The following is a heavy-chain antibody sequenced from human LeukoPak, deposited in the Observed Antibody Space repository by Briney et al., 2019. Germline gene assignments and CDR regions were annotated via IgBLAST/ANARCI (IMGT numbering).Heavy chain of an antibody. CDR2: IYTSGST. V-gene: IGHV4-61*02. J-gene: IGHJ4*02. D-gene: IGHD5-18*01. Sequence: SQTLSLTCTVSGGSISSGSYYWSWIRQPAGKGLEWIGRIYTSGSTNYNPSLKSRVTISVDTSKNQFSLKLSSVTAADTAVYYCARSLIQLWSKYYFDYWGQGTLVTVSS. CDR3: ARSLIQLWSKYYFDY. CDR1: GGSISSGSYY.